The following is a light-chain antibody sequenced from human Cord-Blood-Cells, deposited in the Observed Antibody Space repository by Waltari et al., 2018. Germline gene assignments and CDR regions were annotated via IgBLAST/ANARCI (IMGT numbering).Light chain of an antibody. CDR3: SSYTSSSTLV. CDR2: DVS. CDR1: SSNAGGYNY. J-gene: IGLJ3*02. V-gene: IGLV2-14*03. Sequence: QSALTQPASVSGSPGQSITISCPGTSSNAGGYNYVSWYQQHPGKDPKLMIYDVSNRPSGVSNRFSGSKSGNTASLTISGLQAEDEADYYCSSYTSSSTLVFGGGTKLTVL.